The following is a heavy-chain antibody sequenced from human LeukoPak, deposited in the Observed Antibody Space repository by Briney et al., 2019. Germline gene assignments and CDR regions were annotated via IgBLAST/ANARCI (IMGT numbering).Heavy chain of an antibody. V-gene: IGHV3-53*01. CDR1: GFTVSSNY. CDR2: IYSGGST. J-gene: IGHJ4*02. Sequence: PGGSLRLSCAASGFTVSSNYMSWVRQAPGKGLEWVSVIYSGGSTYYADSVKGRFTISRDNSKNTLYLQMNSLRAEDTAVYYCTSRGFGELQKSYNYWGQGTLVTVSS. D-gene: IGHD3-10*01. CDR3: TSRGFGELQKSYNY.